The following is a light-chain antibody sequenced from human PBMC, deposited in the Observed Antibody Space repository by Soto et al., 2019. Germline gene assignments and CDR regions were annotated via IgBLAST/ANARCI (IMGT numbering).Light chain of an antibody. CDR3: SSYTSSSWV. CDR1: SSDVGGYNY. V-gene: IGLV2-14*01. Sequence: QSALTQPASASGSPGQSITISCTGTSSDVGGYNYVSWYQQHPGKAPKLMIYEVSNRPSGVSNRFSGSKSGNTASLTISGLQAEDEADYYCSSYTSSSWVFGGGTKVTVL. J-gene: IGLJ3*02. CDR2: EVS.